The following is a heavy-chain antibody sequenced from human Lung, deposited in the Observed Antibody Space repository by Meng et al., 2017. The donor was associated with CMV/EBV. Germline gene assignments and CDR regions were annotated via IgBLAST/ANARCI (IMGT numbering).Heavy chain of an antibody. CDR2: IYDSRSGTT. CDR3: ANYRVGAGGQGS. D-gene: IGHD6-13*01. Sequence: QVQLQESGPGLVKPSQTLSHNCTVSGSSISSGYYHWSWIRQPPGKGLEYIGHIYDSRSGTTYYNPSLKSRVTISVDTSNNQFSLKVISVTAADTAVYYCANYRVGAGGQGSWGQGTLVTVSS. V-gene: IGHV4-30-4*08. CDR1: GSSISSGYYH. J-gene: IGHJ4*02.